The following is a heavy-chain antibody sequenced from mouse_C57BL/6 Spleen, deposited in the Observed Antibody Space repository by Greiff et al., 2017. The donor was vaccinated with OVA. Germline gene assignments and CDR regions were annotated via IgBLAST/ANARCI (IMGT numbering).Heavy chain of an antibody. CDR1: GYTFTNYW. Sequence: VQLQQSGAELVRPGASVKLSCKASGYTFTNYWIGWVKQRPGQGLEWIGDIYPGSGNTNYNEKFKGKATLTADKSSSTAYMQLRSLTSEISAVYLSETSCYSNYGYWGQGTTLTVSS. J-gene: IGHJ2*01. D-gene: IGHD2-5*01. V-gene: IGHV1-81*01. CDR3: ETSCYSNYGY. CDR2: IYPGSGNT.